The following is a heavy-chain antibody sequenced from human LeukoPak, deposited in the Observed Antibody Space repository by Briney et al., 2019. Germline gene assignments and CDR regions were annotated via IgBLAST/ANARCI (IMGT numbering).Heavy chain of an antibody. CDR1: GFTFSNYW. CDR3: ARNSGWFRFDY. CDR2: IKEDGSDK. J-gene: IGHJ4*02. Sequence: GGALRLSCAASGFTFSNYWMDWVRQSPGKGLEWVANIKEDGSDKYYVDSVKGRLTISRDNAKNSLYLQMNSLRAEDTAVYYCARNSGWFRFDYWGQGTLVTVSS. V-gene: IGHV3-7*03. D-gene: IGHD6-19*01.